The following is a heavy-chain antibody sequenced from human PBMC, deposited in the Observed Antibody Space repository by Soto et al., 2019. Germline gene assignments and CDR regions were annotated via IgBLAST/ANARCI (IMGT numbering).Heavy chain of an antibody. CDR3: AKEGYCSAGSCYSNFDS. V-gene: IGHV3-30*18. CDR2: ISYDGSNK. Sequence: QVQLVESGGGVVQPGRSLRLSCAASGFTFSSYGMHWVRQAPGNGLDWVAVISYDGSNKYYADSVKGRFTISRDNSKNTLHLQMKSLRADDTAVYYCAKEGYCSAGSCYSNFDSWGMGTLVTVSS. J-gene: IGHJ4*02. CDR1: GFTFSSYG. D-gene: IGHD2-15*01.